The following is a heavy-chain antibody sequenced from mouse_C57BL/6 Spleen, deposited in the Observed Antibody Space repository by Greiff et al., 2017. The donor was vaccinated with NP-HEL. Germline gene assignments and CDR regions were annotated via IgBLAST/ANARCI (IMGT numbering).Heavy chain of an antibody. Sequence: EVQLQQSGPELVKPGASVKMSCKASGYTFTDYNMHWVKQSHGKSLEWIGYINPNNGGNSYNQKFKGKATLTVNKSSSPAYMELRSLTSEDSAVYYCERRTPAGYGSFAYWGQGTLVTVSA. CDR1: GYTFTDYN. J-gene: IGHJ3*01. CDR3: ERRTPAGYGSFAY. D-gene: IGHD1-1*02. CDR2: INPNNGGN. V-gene: IGHV1-22*01.